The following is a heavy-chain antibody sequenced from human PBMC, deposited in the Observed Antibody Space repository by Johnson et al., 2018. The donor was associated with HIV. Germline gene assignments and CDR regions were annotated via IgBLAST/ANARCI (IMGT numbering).Heavy chain of an antibody. V-gene: IGHV3-66*01. CDR1: GFTVSSNY. CDR3: ARGSSYYYDSSGYAFDI. J-gene: IGHJ3*02. Sequence: VQLVESGGGLVQPGGSLRLSCAASGFTVSSNYMSWVRQAPGKGLEWVSVIYSGGSTYYADSVKGRFTISRDNSKNTLYLQMNSLRAEDTAVYYCARGSSYYYDSSGYAFDIWGQGTMVTVSS. CDR2: IYSGGST. D-gene: IGHD3-22*01.